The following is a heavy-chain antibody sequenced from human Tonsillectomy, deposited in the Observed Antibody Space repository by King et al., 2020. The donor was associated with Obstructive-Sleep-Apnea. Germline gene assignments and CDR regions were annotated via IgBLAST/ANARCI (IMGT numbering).Heavy chain of an antibody. J-gene: IGHJ1*01. V-gene: IGHV1-69*01. CDR2: IIPIFGKV. CDR3: ARPSVAGTGYFQN. Sequence: VQLVESGAEVKKPGSSVTVSCTASGGTFSSHAISWVRQAPGQGLEWMGGIIPIFGKVDYAQKFQDRVTITADEFTSTVYMELNSLKSGDTAVYFCARPSVAGTGYFQNWGQGTLVTVSS. CDR1: GGTFSSHA. D-gene: IGHD6-19*01.